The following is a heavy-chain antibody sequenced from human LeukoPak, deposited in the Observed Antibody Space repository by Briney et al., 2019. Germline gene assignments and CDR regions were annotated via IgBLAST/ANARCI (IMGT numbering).Heavy chain of an antibody. D-gene: IGHD3-3*01. CDR2: IYYSGST. Sequence: PSETLSLTCTVSGGSISSSSYYWGWIRQPPGKGLEWIGSIYYSGSTYYNPSLKSRVTISVDTSKNQFSLKLSSVTAADTAVYYCARHVGQFLEWFYMDVWGKGTTVTVSS. V-gene: IGHV4-39*01. CDR1: GGSISSSSYY. J-gene: IGHJ6*03. CDR3: ARHVGQFLEWFYMDV.